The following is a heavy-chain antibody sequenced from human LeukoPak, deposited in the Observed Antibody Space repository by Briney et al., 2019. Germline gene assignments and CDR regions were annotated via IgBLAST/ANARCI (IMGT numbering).Heavy chain of an antibody. CDR2: ISWNSGSI. J-gene: IGHJ4*02. CDR3: AKDFSDHGDSFDY. Sequence: GGSLRLSCAASGFTFDDYAMHWVRQAPGKGLEWVSGISWNSGSIGYADSVKGRFTISRDNAKNSLYLQMNSLRAEDTALYYCAKDFSDHGDSFDYWGQGTLVTVSS. V-gene: IGHV3-9*01. D-gene: IGHD4-17*01. CDR1: GFTFDDYA.